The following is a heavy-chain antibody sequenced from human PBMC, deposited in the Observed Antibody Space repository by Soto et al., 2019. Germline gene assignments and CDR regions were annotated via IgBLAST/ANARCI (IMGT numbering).Heavy chain of an antibody. CDR1: GYTFPSYG. V-gene: IGHV1-18*01. CDR3: AEDSYYHDSTGYYIFDY. Sequence: ASVKVSCKASGYTFPSYGISWVRQAPGQGLEWMGWISGYNGNKKYAQKLQGRVTMTTDTSTSTAYMELRSLRSEDTAVYYCAEDSYYHDSTGYYIFDYWGQGTLVTVSS. J-gene: IGHJ4*02. CDR2: ISGYNGNK. D-gene: IGHD3-22*01.